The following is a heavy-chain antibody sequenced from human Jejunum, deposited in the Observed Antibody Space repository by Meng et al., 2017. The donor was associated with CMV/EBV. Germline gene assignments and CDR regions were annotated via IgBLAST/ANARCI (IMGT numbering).Heavy chain of an antibody. CDR2: INWNSDSR. V-gene: IGHV3-9*01. D-gene: IGHD6-19*01. CDR1: FDAYA. J-gene: IGHJ4*02. Sequence: FDAYAINWVRQRPGKGLECVSGINWNSDSRGYAASVRGRFTISRDNAKNSLYLQMNNLRVDDTAFYYCAKDYVSFSTYRSGWPVDYWGRGTLVTVSS. CDR3: AKDYVSFSTYRSGWPVDY.